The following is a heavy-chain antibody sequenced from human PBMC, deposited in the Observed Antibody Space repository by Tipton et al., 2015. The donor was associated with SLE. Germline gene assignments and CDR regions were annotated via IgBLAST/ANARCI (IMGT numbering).Heavy chain of an antibody. J-gene: IGHJ6*03. Sequence: TLSLTCTVSGGSISGSSYYWGWIRQPPGKGLEWIGYIYYSGSTNYNPSLKSRVTISVDTSKNQFSLKLSSVTAADTAVYYCARARVSYYYYYYMDVWGKGTTVTVSS. CDR1: GGSISGSSYY. CDR2: IYYSGST. CDR3: ARARVSYYYYYYMDV. D-gene: IGHD6-13*01. V-gene: IGHV4-61*05.